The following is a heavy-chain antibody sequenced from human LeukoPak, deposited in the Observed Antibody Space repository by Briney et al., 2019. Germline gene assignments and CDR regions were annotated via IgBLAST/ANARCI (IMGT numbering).Heavy chain of an antibody. CDR3: ARERNYDFWVFDY. D-gene: IGHD3-3*01. CDR1: GGTFSNYA. Sequence: EASVKVSCKASGGTFSNYAISWVRQAPGQGLEWMGGIIPIFGTANYAQKFQGRVTITADESTSTAYMELSSLRSEDTAVYYCARERNYDFWVFDYWGQGTLVTVSS. V-gene: IGHV1-69*13. J-gene: IGHJ4*02. CDR2: IIPIFGTA.